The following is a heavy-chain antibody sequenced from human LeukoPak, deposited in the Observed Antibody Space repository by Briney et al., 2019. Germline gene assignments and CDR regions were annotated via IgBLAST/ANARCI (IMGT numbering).Heavy chain of an antibody. CDR3: ARDFPIWSGYYNAFDI. Sequence: PSETLSLTCTVSGGSISSGSYYWSWIRQPAGKGLEWIGRIYTSGSTNYNPSLKSRVAMSVDTSKNQFSLKLSSVTAADTAVYYCARDFPIWSGYYNAFDIWGQGTMVTVSS. CDR2: IYTSGST. V-gene: IGHV4-61*02. D-gene: IGHD3-3*01. CDR1: GGSISSGSYY. J-gene: IGHJ3*02.